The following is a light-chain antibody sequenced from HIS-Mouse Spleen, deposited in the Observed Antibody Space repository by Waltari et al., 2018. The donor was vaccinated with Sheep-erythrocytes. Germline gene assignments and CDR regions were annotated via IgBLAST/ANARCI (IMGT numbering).Light chain of an antibody. CDR3: LQHNSYPYT. CDR2: GSS. Sequence: DIQMTQSPSARSASVGDRVTITCRASQGISNYLAWFQQKPRKVPKRLFYGSSSLKSGVQSRFSGSVSGTEFTLTISSLQPEDFATYYCLQHNSYPYTFGQGTKLEIK. CDR1: QGISNY. J-gene: IGKJ2*01. V-gene: IGKV1-17*03.